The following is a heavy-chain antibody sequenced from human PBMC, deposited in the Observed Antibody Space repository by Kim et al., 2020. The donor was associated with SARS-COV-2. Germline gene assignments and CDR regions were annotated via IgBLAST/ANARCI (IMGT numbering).Heavy chain of an antibody. D-gene: IGHD1-26*01. V-gene: IGHV3-30*01. CDR2: LSNDASNE. CDR3: ARGAGSGAYLIAE. J-gene: IGHJ4*02. CDR1: GFTFSSNS. Sequence: GGSLRLSCAASGFTFSSNSMHWARQAPGKGLEWVALLSNDASNERYADAVKGRFTISRDNSKNALFLQMNSLRVEDTAIYYCARGAGSGAYLIAEWGQGTLVTVSS.